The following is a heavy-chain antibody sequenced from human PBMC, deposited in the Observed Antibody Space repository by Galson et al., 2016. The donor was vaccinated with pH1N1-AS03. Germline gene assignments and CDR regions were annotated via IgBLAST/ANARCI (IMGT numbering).Heavy chain of an antibody. J-gene: IGHJ4*02. CDR3: AKDPGLGGDRDY. D-gene: IGHD1-14*01. V-gene: IGHV3-30*02. CDR2: IRYDGSKK. Sequence: SLRLSCAASGFSFSDYGMHWVRQAPGKGLEWITIIRYDGSKKYADSVNGRFTISRDNSKNTLYLQMNNLRIKDTATYYCAKDPGLGGDRDYWGQGTLVTVSS. CDR1: GFSFSDYG.